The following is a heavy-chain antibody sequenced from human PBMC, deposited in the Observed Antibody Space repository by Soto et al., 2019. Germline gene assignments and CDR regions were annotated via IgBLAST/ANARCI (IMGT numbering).Heavy chain of an antibody. CDR3: AKTSGVIVVVTSFDH. D-gene: IGHD3-22*01. CDR1: GFTFSRVS. J-gene: IGHJ4*02. CDR2: ISGSGESK. V-gene: IGHV3-23*01. Sequence: GGSLRLSCEASGFTFSRVSMNWVRQAPGKGLEWVSAISGSGESKYDADSVKGRFTISRDNSKNTLYLEMNSLRPEDTAMYYCAKTSGVIVVVTSFDHWGQGTLVTVSS.